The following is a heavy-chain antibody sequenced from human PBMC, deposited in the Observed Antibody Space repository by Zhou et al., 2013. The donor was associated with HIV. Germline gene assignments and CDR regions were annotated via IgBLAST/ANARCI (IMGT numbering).Heavy chain of an antibody. CDR3: ARESNASGKGRSVDF. J-gene: IGHJ4*02. CDR2: LNPKSGIV. Sequence: QVQLVQSESDVKKPGASAKVSCKTSGYTFTNYWLRQAPGQGLEVMGILNPKSGIVNYVERFQAKVIMTRDTSTSTVYLWLSSLTSDDTATYYCARESNASGKGRSVDFWGQGTRLIVSS. V-gene: IGHV1-46*01. D-gene: IGHD3-10*01. CDR1: GYTFTNY.